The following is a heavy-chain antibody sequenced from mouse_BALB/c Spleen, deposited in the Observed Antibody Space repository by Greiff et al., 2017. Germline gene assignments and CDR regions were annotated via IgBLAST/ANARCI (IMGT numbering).Heavy chain of an antibody. D-gene: IGHD1-1*01. CDR1: GFTFSSYY. J-gene: IGHJ2*01. CDR3: ARQAGALRQTYFDY. Sequence: EVQLVESGGGLVKLGGSLKLSCAASGFTFSSYYMSWVRQTPEKRLELVAAINSNGGSTYYPDTVKGRFTISRDNAKNTLYLQMSSLKSEDTALYYCARQAGALRQTYFDYWGQGTTLTVSS. V-gene: IGHV5-6-2*01. CDR2: INSNGGST.